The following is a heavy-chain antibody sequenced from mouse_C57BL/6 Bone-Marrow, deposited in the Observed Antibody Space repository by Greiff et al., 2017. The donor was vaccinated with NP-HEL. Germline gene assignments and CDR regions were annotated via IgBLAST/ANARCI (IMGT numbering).Heavy chain of an antibody. D-gene: IGHD3-2*02. J-gene: IGHJ3*01. V-gene: IGHV14-4*01. CDR2: FDPDNGDT. CDR1: GFTFNDYY. CDR3: ATSGLAY. Sequence: EVQLQESGAELVRPGASVKMSCTASGFTFNDYYMHWVKQSPEQGLEWIGWFDPDNGDTEYASKFQGKATITADTSSNTVYLQISSLTSEDTAVYYCATSGLAYWGRGTLVTVSA.